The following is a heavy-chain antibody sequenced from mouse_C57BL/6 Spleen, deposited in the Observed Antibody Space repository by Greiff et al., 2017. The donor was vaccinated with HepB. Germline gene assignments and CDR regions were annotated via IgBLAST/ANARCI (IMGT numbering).Heavy chain of an antibody. J-gene: IGHJ3*01. CDR3: TRKWGDYYGSSPWFAY. CDR1: GYTFTDYE. V-gene: IGHV1-15*01. CDR2: IDPETGGT. D-gene: IGHD1-1*01. Sequence: QVQLQQSGAELVRPGASVTLSCKASGYTFTDYEMHWVKQTPVHGLEWIGAIDPETGGTAYNQKFKGKAILTADKSSSTAYMELRSLISGDSAVYYCTRKWGDYYGSSPWFAYWGQGTLVTVSA.